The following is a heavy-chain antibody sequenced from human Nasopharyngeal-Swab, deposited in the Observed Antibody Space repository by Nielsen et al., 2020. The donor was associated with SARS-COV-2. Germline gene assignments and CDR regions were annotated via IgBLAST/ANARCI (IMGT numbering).Heavy chain of an antibody. J-gene: IGHJ4*02. CDR3: ARLGPKNYFHN. CDR1: GYTFINYA. V-gene: IGHV7-4-1*02. Sequence: ASVKVSCKTSGYTFINYAMNWVRQAPGQGLEFLGWIDINTGDATYARDFAGRFVFSLDTSVSTAYLQISSLKADDTAVYYCARLGPKNYFHNWGQGTLVTVSS. CDR2: IDINTGDA.